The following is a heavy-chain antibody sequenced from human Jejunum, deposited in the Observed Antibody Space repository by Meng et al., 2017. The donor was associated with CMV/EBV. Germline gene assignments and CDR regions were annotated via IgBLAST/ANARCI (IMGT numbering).Heavy chain of an antibody. CDR2: ISGSGGST. CDR3: AKLSGYSYGPPDY. Sequence: ASGFTFSSYALSWVRRAPGKGLEWVSAISGSGGSTYYADSVKGRFTISRDNSKNTLYLQMNSLRAEDTAVYYCAKLSGYSYGPPDYWGQGTLVTVSS. J-gene: IGHJ4*02. D-gene: IGHD5-18*01. CDR1: GFTFSSYA. V-gene: IGHV3-23*01.